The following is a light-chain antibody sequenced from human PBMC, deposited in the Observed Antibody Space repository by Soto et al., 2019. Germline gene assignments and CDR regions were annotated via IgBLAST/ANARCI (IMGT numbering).Light chain of an antibody. J-gene: IGKJ5*01. V-gene: IGKV1-12*01. CDR3: QQADTFPIT. CDR2: AAS. Sequence: TQSPATLALSPGERATLSCRASQGISRSLAWYQQKPGKAPKLLIYAASSLQSGVPSRFSGSGFGTDFTLTISSLQPEDSAIYYCQQADTFPITFGQGTRLEIK. CDR1: QGISRS.